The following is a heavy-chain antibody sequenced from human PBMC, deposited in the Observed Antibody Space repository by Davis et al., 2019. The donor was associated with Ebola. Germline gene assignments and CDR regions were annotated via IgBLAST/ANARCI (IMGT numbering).Heavy chain of an antibody. Sequence: SVKVSCKASGGTFSKYALSWVRQAPGQGLEWMGRIMPILGVAVYPQKLQDRVTISADKSTSTVYLELSSLTYEDTALYYCASSDTTSSQWYFDYWGQGTQVTVSS. J-gene: IGHJ4*02. CDR3: ASSDTTSSQWYFDY. CDR1: GGTFSKYA. D-gene: IGHD2-15*01. CDR2: IMPILGVA. V-gene: IGHV1-69*04.